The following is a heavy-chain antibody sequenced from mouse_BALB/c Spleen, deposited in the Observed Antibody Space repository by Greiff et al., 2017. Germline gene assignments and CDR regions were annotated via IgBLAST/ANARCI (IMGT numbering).Heavy chain of an antibody. CDR3: TRGDYDDYYAMDY. J-gene: IGHJ4*01. V-gene: IGHV5-6-4*01. CDR2: ISSGGSYT. CDR1: GFTFSSYT. D-gene: IGHD2-4*01. Sequence: EVHLVESGGGLVKPGGSLKLSCAASGFTFSSYTMSWVRQTPEKRLEWVATISSGGSYTYYPDSVKGRFTISRDNAKNTLYLQMSSLKSEDTAMYYCTRGDYDDYYAMDYWGQGTSVTVSS.